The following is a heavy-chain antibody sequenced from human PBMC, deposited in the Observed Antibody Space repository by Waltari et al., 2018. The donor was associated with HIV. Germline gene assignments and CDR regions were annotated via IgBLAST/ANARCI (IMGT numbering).Heavy chain of an antibody. D-gene: IGHD5-12*01. CDR1: GFTFSSYA. CDR3: ARVSSGLDY. CDR2: ISYDGSNK. V-gene: IGHV3-30*01. J-gene: IGHJ4*02. Sequence: QVQLVESGGGVVQPGRSLRLSCAASGFTFSSYAMHWVRQAPGKGLEWVAVISYDGSNKYYADSVKGRFTISRDNSKNTLYLQMNSLRAEDTAVYYCARVSSGLDYWGQGTLVTVSS.